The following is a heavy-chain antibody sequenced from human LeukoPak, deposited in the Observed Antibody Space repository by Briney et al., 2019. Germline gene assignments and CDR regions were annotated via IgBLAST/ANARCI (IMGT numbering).Heavy chain of an antibody. CDR3: ARVSPVTVAGFDY. CDR2: IYVGGSS. D-gene: IGHD6-19*01. J-gene: IGHJ4*02. CDR1: GDSLSGFS. V-gene: IGHV4-4*07. Sequence: SETLSLTCTVSGDSLSGFSWNWIRHCAGKGLECIGRIYVGGSSNYNPSLRGRVTMSVDMSTNQFSLKLRTLTAADTATYYCARVSPVTVAGFDYWGQGVRVAVSS.